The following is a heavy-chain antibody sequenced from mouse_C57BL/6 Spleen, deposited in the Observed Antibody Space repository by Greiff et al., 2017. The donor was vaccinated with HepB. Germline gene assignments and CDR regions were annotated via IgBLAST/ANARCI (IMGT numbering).Heavy chain of an antibody. CDR2: IDPANGNT. D-gene: IGHD2-4*01. Sequence: EVQLQHSVAELVRPGASVKLSCTASGFNIKNTYMHWVKQRPEQGLEWIGRIDPANGNTKYAPKFQGKATITADTSSNTAYLQLSSLTSEDTAIYYCASPSERLRRGFAYWGQGTLVTVSA. J-gene: IGHJ3*01. V-gene: IGHV14-3*01. CDR1: GFNIKNTY. CDR3: ASPSERLRRGFAY.